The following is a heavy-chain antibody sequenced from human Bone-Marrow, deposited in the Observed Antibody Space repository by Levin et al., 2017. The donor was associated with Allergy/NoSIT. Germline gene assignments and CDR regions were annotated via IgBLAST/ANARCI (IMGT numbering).Heavy chain of an antibody. CDR3: ARLALAGTYYFAY. D-gene: IGHD6-19*01. Sequence: LSLTCAASGFTVSTNYMSWVRQAPGKGLEWVSVIYSSGTTYYTDSVKGRFTISRDNSNNTLYLQMNSLRAADTAVYYCARLALAGTYYFAYWGQGTLVTVSS. CDR1: GFTVSTNY. V-gene: IGHV3-66*01. J-gene: IGHJ4*02. CDR2: IYSSGTT.